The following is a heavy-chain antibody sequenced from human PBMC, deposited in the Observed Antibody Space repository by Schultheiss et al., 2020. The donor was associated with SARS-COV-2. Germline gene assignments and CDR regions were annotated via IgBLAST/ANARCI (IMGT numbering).Heavy chain of an antibody. D-gene: IGHD6-19*01. CDR2: INHSGST. CDR1: GGSISSGGYY. V-gene: IGHV4-39*07. CDR3: ARGSIAVAGEY. J-gene: IGHJ4*02. Sequence: SETPSLTCTVSGGSISSGGYYWSWIRQPPGKGLEWIGEINHSGSTNYNPSLKSRVTISVDTSKNQFSLKLSSVTAADTAVYYCARGSIAVAGEYWGQGTLVTVSS.